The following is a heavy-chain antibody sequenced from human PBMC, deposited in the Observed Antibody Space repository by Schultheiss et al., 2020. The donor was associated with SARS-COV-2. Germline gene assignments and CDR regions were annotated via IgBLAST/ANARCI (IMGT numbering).Heavy chain of an antibody. CDR2: ISWNSGSI. CDR1: GFTFDDYA. CDR3: ARDPYQLPPRYYYGMDV. Sequence: GGSLRISCAASGFTFDDYAMHWVRQAPGKGLEWVSGISWNSGSIGYADSVKGRFTISRDNAKNSLYLQMNSLRAEDTALYYCARDPYQLPPRYYYGMDVWGQGTTVTVSS. J-gene: IGHJ6*02. D-gene: IGHD2-2*01. V-gene: IGHV3-9*01.